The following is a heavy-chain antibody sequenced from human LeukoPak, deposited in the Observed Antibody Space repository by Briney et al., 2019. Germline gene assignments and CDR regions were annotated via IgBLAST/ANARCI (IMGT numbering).Heavy chain of an antibody. J-gene: IGHJ4*02. Sequence: GGSLRLSCAASEFSFSGYWMNWVRQAPGEGLEWVANIKQDGSEKQYVDSVRGRFTISRDNAKNTLYLQMNSLRVEDTAVYYCARDGFVGAADYWGQGTLVTVSS. V-gene: IGHV3-7*01. CDR1: EFSFSGYW. D-gene: IGHD6-13*01. CDR3: ARDGFVGAADY. CDR2: IKQDGSEK.